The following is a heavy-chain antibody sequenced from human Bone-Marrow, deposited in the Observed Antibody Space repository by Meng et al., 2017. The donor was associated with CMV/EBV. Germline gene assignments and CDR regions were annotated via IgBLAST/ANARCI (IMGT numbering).Heavy chain of an antibody. V-gene: IGHV3-20*04. CDR3: ARGYILTGFDY. D-gene: IGHD3-9*01. CDR2: INWNGGST. Sequence: GGSLRLSCAASGFTFDDYGMSWVRQAPGKGLEWVSGINWNGGSTAYADSVKGRFTISRDNSKNTLYLQMNSLRAEDTAVYYCARGYILTGFDYWGQGTLVTVSS. CDR1: GFTFDDYG. J-gene: IGHJ4*02.